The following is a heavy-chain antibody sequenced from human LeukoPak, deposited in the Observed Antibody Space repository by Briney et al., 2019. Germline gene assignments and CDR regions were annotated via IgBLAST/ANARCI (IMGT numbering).Heavy chain of an antibody. CDR1: GDTLISYD. V-gene: IGHV1-8*01. J-gene: IGHJ5*02. CDR2: MNPSSGNT. Sequence: GASVKVSCKASGDTLISYDINWVRQATGQGLEWMGWMNPSSGNTGYAQKFQGRVTMTMNTPISTAYMELSSLRSEDTAVYYCARGRTSYYYDSRLDPWGQGTLVTVSS. CDR3: ARGRTSYYYDSRLDP. D-gene: IGHD3-22*01.